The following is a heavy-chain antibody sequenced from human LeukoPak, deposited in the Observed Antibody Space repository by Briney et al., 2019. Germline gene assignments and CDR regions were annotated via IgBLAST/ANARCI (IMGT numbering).Heavy chain of an antibody. V-gene: IGHV3-21*01. CDR1: GFTFSSYS. D-gene: IGHD3-22*01. CDR2: ISSSSSYI. Sequence: GSLRLSCAASGFTFSSYSMNWVRQAPGKGLEWVSSISSSSSYIYYADSVKGRFTISRDNAKNSLYLQMNSLRAEDTAVYYCAELGITMIAGVWGKGTTVTISS. J-gene: IGHJ6*04. CDR3: AELGITMIAGV.